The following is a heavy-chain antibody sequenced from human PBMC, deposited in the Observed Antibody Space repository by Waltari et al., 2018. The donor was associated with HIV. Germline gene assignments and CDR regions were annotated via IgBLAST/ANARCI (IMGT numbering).Heavy chain of an antibody. CDR3: ARVGFWELPRHYYGMDV. V-gene: IGHV4-39*07. D-gene: IGHD3-3*02. Sequence: QLQLQESGPGLVKPSETLSLTCTVSGGSISSSSYYWGWIRQPPGKGLEWIGSIYYSGSTYYNPSLKSRVTISVDTSKNQFSLKLSSVTAADTAVYYCARVGFWELPRHYYGMDVWGQGTTVTVSS. CDR1: GGSISSSSYY. CDR2: IYYSGST. J-gene: IGHJ6*02.